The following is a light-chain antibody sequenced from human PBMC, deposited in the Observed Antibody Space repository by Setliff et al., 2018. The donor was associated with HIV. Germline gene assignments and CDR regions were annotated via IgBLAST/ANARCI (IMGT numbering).Light chain of an antibody. J-gene: IGLJ3*02. V-gene: IGLV2-14*01. Sequence: QSVLTQPASVSGSPGQSITISCTGTSSDVGGYSYVSWYQQHPGKAPKLIIYEVRNRPSGVSNRFSGSKSGNTASLTISGLQAEDEADYYCISYTSSITWVFGGGTKVTVL. CDR3: ISYTSSITWV. CDR1: SSDVGGYSY. CDR2: EVR.